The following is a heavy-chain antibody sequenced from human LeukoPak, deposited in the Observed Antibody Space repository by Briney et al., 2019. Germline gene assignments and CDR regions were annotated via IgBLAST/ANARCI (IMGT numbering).Heavy chain of an antibody. Sequence: SETLSLTCAVSGYSISSDYYWGWIRQPPGKGLEWIGSIYHSGSTYYNPFLKSRVTISVDTSKNQFSLKLSSVTAADTAVYYCARDRALCIPLDVWGKGTTVTVSS. CDR3: ARDRALCIPLDV. D-gene: IGHD2-2*01. CDR1: GYSISSDYY. V-gene: IGHV4-38-2*02. CDR2: IYHSGST. J-gene: IGHJ6*04.